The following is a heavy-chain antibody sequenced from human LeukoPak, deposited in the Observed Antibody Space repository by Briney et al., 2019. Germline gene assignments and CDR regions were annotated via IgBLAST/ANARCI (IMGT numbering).Heavy chain of an antibody. V-gene: IGHV3-48*03. J-gene: IGHJ3*02. Sequence: GGSLRLSCAASGFTFSSYEMNWVRQAPGKGLEWVSYISSSGSTVYYADSVKGRFTISRDNAKNSLYLQMNSLRAEDTAVYYCVRGGVRGSGSYKNAFDIWGQGTMVTVSS. D-gene: IGHD3-10*01. CDR1: GFTFSSYE. CDR3: VRGGVRGSGSYKNAFDI. CDR2: ISSSGSTV.